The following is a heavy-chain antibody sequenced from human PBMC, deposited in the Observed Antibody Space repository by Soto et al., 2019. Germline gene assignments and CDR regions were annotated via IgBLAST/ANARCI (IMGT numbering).Heavy chain of an antibody. Sequence: SETLSLTCAVYGGSFSGYYWSWIRQPPGKGLEWIGEINHSGSTNYNPSLKSRVTISVDTSKNQFSLKLSSVTAADTAVYYCARGGDDVYYYYYMDVWGKGTKVTVSS. CDR2: INHSGST. V-gene: IGHV4-34*01. CDR3: ARGGDDVYYYYYMDV. J-gene: IGHJ6*03. D-gene: IGHD1-1*01. CDR1: GGSFSGYY.